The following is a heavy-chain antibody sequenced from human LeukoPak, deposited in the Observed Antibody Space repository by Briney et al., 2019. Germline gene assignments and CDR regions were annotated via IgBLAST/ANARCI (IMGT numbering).Heavy chain of an antibody. CDR1: GFTFSSYE. CDR2: ISASGSGSTT. D-gene: IGHD5-12*01. V-gene: IGHV3-48*03. CDR3: ARGERYSGYDSLGDY. Sequence: PGGSLRLSCAASGFTFSSYEMNWVRQAPGKGLEWVSYISASGSGSTTYYADSVKGRFTISRDNAKNSLDLQMNSLRAEDTAVYYCARGERYSGYDSLGDYWGQGTLVTVSS. J-gene: IGHJ4*02.